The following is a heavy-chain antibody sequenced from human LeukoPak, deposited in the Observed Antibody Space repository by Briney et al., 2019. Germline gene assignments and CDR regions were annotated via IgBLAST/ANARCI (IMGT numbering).Heavy chain of an antibody. V-gene: IGHV3-23*01. CDR1: GFTFSSYA. J-gene: IGHJ5*02. CDR3: AKEDPVDTAMVPLFDP. CDR2: ISGSGGST. D-gene: IGHD5-18*01. Sequence: QPGGSXRXSCAXSGFTFSSYAXSWVRQAPGKGLXWVSAISGSGGSTYYADSVKGRFTISRDNSKNTLYLQMNSLRAEDTAVYYCAKEDPVDTAMVPLFDPWGQGTLVTVSS.